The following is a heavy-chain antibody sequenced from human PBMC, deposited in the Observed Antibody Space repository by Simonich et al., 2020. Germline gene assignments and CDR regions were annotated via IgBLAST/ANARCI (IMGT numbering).Heavy chain of an antibody. CDR1: GGSISSYY. D-gene: IGHD2-15*01. Sequence: QVQLQESGPGLVKPSETLSLTCTVSGGSISSYYWSWLRQPPGKGLEWIGDIYYSGSTNYNPTLKSRVTISVDTSKNQFSLKLSSVTAADTAVYYCARGGLYFDYWGQGTLVTVSS. CDR3: ARGGLYFDY. CDR2: IYYSGST. J-gene: IGHJ4*02. V-gene: IGHV4-59*01.